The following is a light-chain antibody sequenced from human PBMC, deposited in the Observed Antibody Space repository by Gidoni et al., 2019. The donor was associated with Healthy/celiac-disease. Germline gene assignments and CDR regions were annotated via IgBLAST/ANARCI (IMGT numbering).Light chain of an antibody. Sequence: SSELTQDPAVSVALGQTVRITCQGDILRSYYASWYQQKPGQAPVLVIYGKNNRPSGIPDRFSGSSSGNTASLTITGAQAEDEADYYCNSRDSSGNLIWVFGGGTKLTVL. V-gene: IGLV3-19*01. CDR1: ILRSYY. CDR2: GKN. J-gene: IGLJ3*02. CDR3: NSRDSSGNLIWV.